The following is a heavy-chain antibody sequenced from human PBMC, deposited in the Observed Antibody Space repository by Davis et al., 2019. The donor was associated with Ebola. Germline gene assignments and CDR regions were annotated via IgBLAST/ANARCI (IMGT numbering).Heavy chain of an antibody. CDR3: ARGPAGDVVVTVPFDH. Sequence: ASVKVSCKASGYTFTNYAIHWVRQAPGQRLEWMGWISGYSGNTNYAQKFQDRVTMTTDTSTTTVYMELRSLRSDDTALYYCARGPAGDVVVTVPFDHWGQGTLVTVSS. CDR2: ISGYSGNT. CDR1: GYTFTNYA. J-gene: IGHJ4*02. D-gene: IGHD2-21*02. V-gene: IGHV1-18*01.